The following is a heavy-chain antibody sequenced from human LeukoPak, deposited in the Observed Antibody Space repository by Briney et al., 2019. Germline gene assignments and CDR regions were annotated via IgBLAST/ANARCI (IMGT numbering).Heavy chain of an antibody. J-gene: IGHJ4*02. CDR3: ASIEVRGVIIDY. V-gene: IGHV4-39*01. D-gene: IGHD3-10*01. CDR2: IYYSGST. Sequence: PSETLSLTCTVSGGSISSSSYYWGWIRQPPGKGLEWIGSIYYSGSTYYNPSLKSRVTISVDTSKNQFSLKLSSVTAADTAVYYCASIEVRGVIIDYWGQGTLVTVSS. CDR1: GGSISSSSYY.